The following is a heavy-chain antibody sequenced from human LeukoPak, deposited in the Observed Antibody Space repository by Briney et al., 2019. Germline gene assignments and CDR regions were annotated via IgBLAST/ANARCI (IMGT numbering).Heavy chain of an antibody. CDR2: IYYSGST. V-gene: IGHV4-59*12. D-gene: IGHD3-10*01. J-gene: IGHJ6*03. CDR1: GGSISSYY. CDR3: ARGRGSGSYYYYYYYMDV. Sequence: SETLSPTCTVSGGSISSYYWSWIRQPPGKGLEWIGYIYYSGSTNYNPSLKSRVTISVDTSKNQFSLKLSSVTAADTAVYYCARGRGSGSYYYYYYYMDVWGKGTTVTVSS.